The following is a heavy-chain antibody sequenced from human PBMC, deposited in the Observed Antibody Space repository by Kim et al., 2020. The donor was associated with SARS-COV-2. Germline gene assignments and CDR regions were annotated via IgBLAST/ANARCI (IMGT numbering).Heavy chain of an antibody. CDR2: IIPILGIA. CDR1: GGTFSSYA. V-gene: IGHV1-69*04. CDR3: ASPPRYAFWSGVEEVY. J-gene: IGHJ4*02. Sequence: SVKVSCKASGGTFSSYAISWVRQAPGQGLEWMGRIIPILGIANYAQKFQGRVTITADKSTSTAYMELSSLRSEDTAVYYCASPPRYAFWSGVEEVYWGQGTLVTVSS. D-gene: IGHD3-3*01.